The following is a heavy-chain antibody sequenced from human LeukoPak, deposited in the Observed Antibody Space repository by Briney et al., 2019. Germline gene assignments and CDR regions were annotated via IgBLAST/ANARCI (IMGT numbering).Heavy chain of an antibody. J-gene: IGHJ6*04. D-gene: IGHD2-2*01. V-gene: IGHV4-39*01. CDR2: ISYSGSA. CDR1: GGSIARSNYH. Sequence: SETLSLTCTVSGGSIARSNYHWVWIRQPPGKGLEWIGSISYSGSAFYNPSLKSRVTISEDTSKSQFSLKLSSVTAADTAVYYCARLPVSTHRDYYPHVWGKGTTVTVSS. CDR3: ARLPVSTHRDYYPHV.